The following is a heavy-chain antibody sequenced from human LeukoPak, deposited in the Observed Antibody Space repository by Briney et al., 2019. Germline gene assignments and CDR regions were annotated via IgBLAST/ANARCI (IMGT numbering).Heavy chain of an antibody. CDR2: ISSNGGST. D-gene: IGHD6-19*01. Sequence: GGSLRLSCAASGFTFSSYAMHWVRQAPGKGLEYVSAISSNGGSTYYANSVKGRFTISRDNSKNTLYLQMGSLRAEDMAVHYCARVASDSSGWYFDYWGQGTLVTVSS. CDR3: ARVASDSSGWYFDY. J-gene: IGHJ4*02. CDR1: GFTFSSYA. V-gene: IGHV3-64*01.